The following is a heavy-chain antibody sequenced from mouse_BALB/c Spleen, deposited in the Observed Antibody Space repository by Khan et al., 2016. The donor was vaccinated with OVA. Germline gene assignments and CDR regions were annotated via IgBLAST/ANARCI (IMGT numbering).Heavy chain of an antibody. V-gene: IGHV9-3-1*01. J-gene: IGHJ4*01. CDR2: INTYTGEP. CDR3: ARPPYFSDTMDY. D-gene: IGHD2-10*01. Sequence: QIQLVQSGPELKKPGETVKISCKASGYTFTNYGMNWVKQSPGKALKWMGWINTYTGEPTYADDFKGRFAFSLETSARTAYLQINTLTNEDTATFFCARPPYFSDTMDYWGQGTSVTVSS. CDR1: GYTFTNYG.